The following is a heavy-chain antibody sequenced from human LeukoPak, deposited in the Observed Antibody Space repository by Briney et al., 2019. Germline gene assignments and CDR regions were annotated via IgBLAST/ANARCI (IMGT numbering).Heavy chain of an antibody. CDR1: GFTFSSYA. Sequence: GGSLRLSCAASGFTFSSYAMHWVRQAPGKGLEWVAVISYDGSNKYYADSVKGRFTISRDNSKNTLYLQMNSLRAEDTAVYYCARSGMNYDSSGYHYFDYWGQGTLVTVSS. D-gene: IGHD3-22*01. CDR2: ISYDGSNK. J-gene: IGHJ4*02. CDR3: ARSGMNYDSSGYHYFDY. V-gene: IGHV3-30-3*01.